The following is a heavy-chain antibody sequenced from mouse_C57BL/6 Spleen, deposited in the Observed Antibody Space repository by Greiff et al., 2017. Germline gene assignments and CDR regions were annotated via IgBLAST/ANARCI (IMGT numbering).Heavy chain of an antibody. CDR3: ARSLIATVVAPSAMDY. CDR1: GYAFSSSW. J-gene: IGHJ4*01. Sequence: QVQLKQSGPELVKPGASVKISCKASGYAFSSSWMNWVKQRPGKGLEWIGRIYPGDGDTNYNGKFKGKATLTADKSSSTAYMQLSSLTSEDSAVYFCARSLIATVVAPSAMDYWGQGTSVTVSS. D-gene: IGHD1-1*01. V-gene: IGHV1-82*01. CDR2: IYPGDGDT.